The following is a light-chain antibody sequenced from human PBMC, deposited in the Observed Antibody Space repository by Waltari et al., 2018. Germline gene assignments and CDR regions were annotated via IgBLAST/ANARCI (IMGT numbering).Light chain of an antibody. Sequence: QLTHSPSSLSASVGARDTITCQASQEISDYLNWFQHKTGKAPNPRIYDASSLQKGVTSRFSGSGSGTEFTFTISSLQPEDLATYYCQQYDDLPYTFGQGTKLEI. CDR3: QQYDDLPYT. CDR2: DAS. V-gene: IGKV1-33*01. CDR1: QEISDY. J-gene: IGKJ2*01.